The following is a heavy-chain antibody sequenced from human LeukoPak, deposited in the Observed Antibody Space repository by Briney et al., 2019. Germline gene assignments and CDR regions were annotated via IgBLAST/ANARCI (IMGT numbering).Heavy chain of an antibody. D-gene: IGHD4-23*01. CDR2: IDRDGSRI. CDR1: GTYW. V-gene: IGHV3-74*01. CDR3: VRGNDYGGPHY. J-gene: IGHJ4*02. Sequence: GGSLRLSCAASGTYWMHWVRQAPGKGLVWVSRIDRDGSRINYADSVKGRFTISRDNGKNTLFLQMNSLRAEDAAVYYCVRGNDYGGPHYWGQGTLVTVSS.